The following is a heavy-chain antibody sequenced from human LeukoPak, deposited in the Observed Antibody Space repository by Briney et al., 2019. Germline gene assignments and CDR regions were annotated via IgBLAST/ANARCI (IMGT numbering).Heavy chain of an antibody. J-gene: IGHJ4*02. Sequence: SETLSLTCTVSGGSISSYYWSWIRQPAGKGLEWIGRIYTSGSTNYNPSLKSRVTMSVDTSKNQFSLKLSSVTAADTAVYYCARAGTYYDFWSGNPVYFDYWGQGTLVTVSS. CDR3: ARAGTYYDFWSGNPVYFDY. CDR1: GGSISSYY. V-gene: IGHV4-4*07. CDR2: IYTSGST. D-gene: IGHD3-3*01.